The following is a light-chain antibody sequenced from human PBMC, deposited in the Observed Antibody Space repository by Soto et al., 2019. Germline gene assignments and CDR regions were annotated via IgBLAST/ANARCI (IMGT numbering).Light chain of an antibody. Sequence: GVTQSPAALSVSPGERATLSCRASQSVSRNLAWYQQKPGQAPRLLIYGASTRATGIPARFSGSGSGTEFTLTINRLQSEDFAVYYCQQRSNRPTFGGGTKVDIK. CDR1: QSVSRN. CDR3: QQRSNRPT. CDR2: GAS. J-gene: IGKJ4*01. V-gene: IGKV3-15*01.